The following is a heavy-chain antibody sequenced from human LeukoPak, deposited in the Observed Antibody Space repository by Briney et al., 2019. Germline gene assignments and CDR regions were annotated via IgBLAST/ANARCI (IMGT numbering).Heavy chain of an antibody. V-gene: IGHV3-74*01. J-gene: IGHJ4*02. Sequence: GGSLRLSCAASGFTFSSYWMHWVRQAPWKGLVWVSRINSDGISTSYADSVKGRFTISRDNAKNSLYLQMNSLRAEDTAVYYCARGLDTWVGELLSDYWGQGTLVTVSS. CDR3: ARGLDTWVGELLSDY. CDR2: INSDGIST. D-gene: IGHD3-10*01. CDR1: GFTFSSYW.